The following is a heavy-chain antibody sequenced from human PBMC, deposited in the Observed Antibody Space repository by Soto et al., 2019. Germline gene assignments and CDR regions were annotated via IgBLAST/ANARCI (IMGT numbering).Heavy chain of an antibody. CDR2: IYPGDSDT. CDR1: GYSFPTFW. CDR3: ARSGRNAYYNMDV. V-gene: IGHV5-51*01. Sequence: EESLKISCKGSGYSFPTFWIGWVRQMPGKGLEWMGVIYPGDSDTRYSPSFQGQVTMSADRSISTAYLQWTSLKASDTAIYYCARSGRNAYYNMDVWGQGTTVTVSS. D-gene: IGHD3-16*01. J-gene: IGHJ6*02.